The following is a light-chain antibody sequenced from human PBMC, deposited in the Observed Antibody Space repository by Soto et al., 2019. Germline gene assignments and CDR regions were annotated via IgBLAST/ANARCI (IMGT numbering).Light chain of an antibody. CDR2: DVS. Sequence: DIQMTQSPSTLSASVGDRVTITCRASQSISTWLAWYQQRPGKAPKLLIYDVSSLQSGVPSRFSGSGSGTEFTLTIRSLQPDDFATYYCQHYKMYSPWKCGQGTKGDI. J-gene: IGKJ1*01. V-gene: IGKV1-5*01. CDR1: QSISTW. CDR3: QHYKMYSPWK.